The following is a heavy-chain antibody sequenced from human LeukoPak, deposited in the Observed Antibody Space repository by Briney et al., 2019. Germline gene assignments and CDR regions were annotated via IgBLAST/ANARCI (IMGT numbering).Heavy chain of an antibody. CDR1: GFMFDDYG. J-gene: IGHJ4*02. D-gene: IGHD3-22*01. V-gene: IGHV3-20*04. CDR3: ARNPSLYDSSGYD. Sequence: GGSLRLSCAASGFMFDDYGMSWVRQAPGKGLEWVSGINWNGGRTGYADSVKGRFTISRDNAKNSLYLQMNSLRAEDTAVYYCARNPSLYDSSGYDWGQGTLVTVSS. CDR2: INWNGGRT.